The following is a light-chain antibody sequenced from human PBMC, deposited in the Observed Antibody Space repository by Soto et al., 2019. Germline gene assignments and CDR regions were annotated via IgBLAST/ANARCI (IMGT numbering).Light chain of an antibody. V-gene: IGKV3-20*01. CDR3: RQYGRSLELV. Sequence: IVLTQSPGTLSLSPGERATLSCRASQTVSNNFLAWYQEKPGRGPRLLIYGASTRATGIPDRFSGSGSGTDFTLTISRLDPEDFAVYYCRQYGRSLELVVGGGTKVEIK. CDR2: GAS. J-gene: IGKJ4*01. CDR1: QTVSNNF.